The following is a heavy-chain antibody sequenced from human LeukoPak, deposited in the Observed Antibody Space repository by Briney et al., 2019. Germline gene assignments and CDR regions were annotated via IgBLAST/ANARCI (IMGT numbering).Heavy chain of an antibody. CDR1: GFTFSSYA. D-gene: IGHD3-22*01. CDR2: ISDSGDST. J-gene: IGHJ4*02. CDR3: ATRERYDSSGYYHFNFDY. V-gene: IGHV3-23*01. Sequence: GGSLRLSCAASGFTFSSYAMSWVRQAPGKGLEWVSAISDSGDSTYYADSVKGRFTISRDNSKNTLYLQMNSLRAEDTAVYYCATRERYDSSGYYHFNFDYWGQGTLVTVSS.